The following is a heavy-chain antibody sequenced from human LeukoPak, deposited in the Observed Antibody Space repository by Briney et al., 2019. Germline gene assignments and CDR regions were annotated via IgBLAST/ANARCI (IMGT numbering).Heavy chain of an antibody. CDR1: GFTFDDYA. J-gene: IGHJ6*03. CDR3: ARDKKPMDV. CDR2: ISWNSGSI. V-gene: IGHV3-9*01. Sequence: GGSLRLSCAASGFTFDDYAMHWVRQAPGKGLEWVSGISWNSGSIGYADSVKGRFTISRDNSKNTLYLQMNSLRAEDTAVYYCARDKKPMDVWGKGTTVTVSS.